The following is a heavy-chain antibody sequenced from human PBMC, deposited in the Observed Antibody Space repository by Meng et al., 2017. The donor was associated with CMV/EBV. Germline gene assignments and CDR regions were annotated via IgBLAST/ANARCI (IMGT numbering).Heavy chain of an antibody. CDR1: GFTFSSYG. J-gene: IGHJ6*02. CDR2: IWYDGSNK. Sequence: GGSLRLSCAASGFTFSSYGMHWVRQAPGKGLEWVAVIWYDGSNKYYADSVKGRFTISRDNSKNTLYLQMNSLRAEDTAAYYCAKEQGSMRQQLAYYYYYGMDVWGQGTTVTVSS. CDR3: AKEQGSMRQQLAYYYYYGMDV. V-gene: IGHV3-33*06. D-gene: IGHD6-13*01.